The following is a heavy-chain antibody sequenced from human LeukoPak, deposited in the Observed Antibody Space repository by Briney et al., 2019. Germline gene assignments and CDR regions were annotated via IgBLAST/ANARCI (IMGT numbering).Heavy chain of an antibody. CDR2: ISSSGSTI. V-gene: IGHV3-48*03. D-gene: IGHD3-22*01. CDR1: GFTFSSYE. CDR3: ARPSFNSGSYFDH. J-gene: IGHJ4*02. Sequence: GGSLRLSCAASGFTFSSYEMNWVRQAPGKVLEWVSYISSSGSTIYYADSVKGRFTISRDNAKNSLYLQMNSLSGEDTAVYFCARPSFNSGSYFDHWGQGTLVTVSS.